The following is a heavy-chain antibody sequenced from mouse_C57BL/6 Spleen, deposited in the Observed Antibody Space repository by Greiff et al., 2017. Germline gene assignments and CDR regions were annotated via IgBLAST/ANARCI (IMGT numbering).Heavy chain of an antibody. D-gene: IGHD1-1*01. CDR1: GFTFSDYG. CDR2: ISSGSSTI. J-gene: IGHJ4*01. V-gene: IGHV5-17*01. CDR3: ANGRRAMDY. Sequence: EVHLVESGGGLVKPGGSLKLSCAASGFTFSDYGMHWVRQAPEKGLEWVAYISSGSSTIYYADTVKGRFTISRDNAKNTLCLQMTSLRSEDTAMYYCANGRRAMDYWGQGTSVTVSS.